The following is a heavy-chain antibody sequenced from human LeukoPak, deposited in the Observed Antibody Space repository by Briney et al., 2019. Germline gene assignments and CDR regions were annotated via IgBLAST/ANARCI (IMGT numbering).Heavy chain of an antibody. Sequence: GGSLRLSCAASGFTFSSYAMSWVRQAPGKGLEWVSAISGSGGSTYYADSVKGRFTISRDNSKNSLYLQMDSLRAEDTAVYYCARGGIITSYAFEIWGQGAMVTVSS. CDR3: ARGGIITSYAFEI. J-gene: IGHJ3*02. CDR2: ISGSGGST. D-gene: IGHD3-10*01. V-gene: IGHV3-23*01. CDR1: GFTFSSYA.